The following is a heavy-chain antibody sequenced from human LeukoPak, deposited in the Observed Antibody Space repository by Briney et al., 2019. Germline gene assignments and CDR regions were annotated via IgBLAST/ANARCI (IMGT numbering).Heavy chain of an antibody. Sequence: GGSLRLFCAASGFSFRYFWMSWVRQAPGKGLEWVANIKHDGNEKYYVDSVKGRFTISRDNTKQSLYLQMNNLRDEDTAVYYCARDAEVGTLFGVLSRYNWFDPWGQGTLVTVSS. V-gene: IGHV3-7*01. CDR1: GFSFRYFW. D-gene: IGHD3-3*01. J-gene: IGHJ5*02. CDR3: ARDAEVGTLFGVLSRYNWFDP. CDR2: IKHDGNEK.